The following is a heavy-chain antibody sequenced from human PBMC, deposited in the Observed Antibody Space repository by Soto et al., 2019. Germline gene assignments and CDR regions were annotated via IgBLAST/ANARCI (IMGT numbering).Heavy chain of an antibody. V-gene: IGHV1-3*01. CDR3: VRGFVELSYYYYYGIDV. J-gene: IGHJ6*02. D-gene: IGHD3-10*01. CDR1: GYTFTSYA. CDR2: INAGNGNT. Sequence: QVQLVQSGAEVKKPGASVKVSCKASGYTFTSYAMHWVRQAPGQRLEWMGWINAGNGNTKYSQKFQGRVTITRDTSASTAYMELSSLRSEDTAVYYCVRGFVELSYYYYYGIDVWGQGTTVTVSS.